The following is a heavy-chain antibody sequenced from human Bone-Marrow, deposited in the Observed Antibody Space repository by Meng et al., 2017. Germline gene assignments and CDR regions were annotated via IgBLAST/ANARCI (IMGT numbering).Heavy chain of an antibody. J-gene: IGHJ4*02. D-gene: IGHD2-21*01. CDR3: RLAYCMGDCVDY. V-gene: IGHV4-34*09. CDR1: GGSFSAYD. CDR2: INHSGST. Sequence: QPQLQESGSGLVKPSQTLSLTCAVYGGSFSAYDWSWSRQPPGKGLEWLGQINHSGSTNDNPSLKSRVTISIDTSRNQLSLKLSSVTAADTAVYYCRLAYCMGDCVDYWGQGTLVTVSS.